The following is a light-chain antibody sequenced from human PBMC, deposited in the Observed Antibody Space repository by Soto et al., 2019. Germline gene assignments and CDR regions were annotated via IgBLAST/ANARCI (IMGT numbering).Light chain of an antibody. CDR1: QGISTY. Sequence: DIQLTQSPSFLSASVGDRVTITCRASQGISTYLAWYRQKPGKAPNLLIYDASSLESGVPSRFSGSGSGTEFTLTISSLQPDDFATYYCQQYNSYWTFGQGTKVDVK. CDR3: QQYNSYWT. CDR2: DAS. J-gene: IGKJ1*01. V-gene: IGKV1-9*01.